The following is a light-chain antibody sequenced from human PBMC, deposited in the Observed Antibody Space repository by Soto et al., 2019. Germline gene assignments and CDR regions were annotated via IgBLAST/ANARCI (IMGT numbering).Light chain of an antibody. Sequence: QSVLTQPAYVSGSPGQPITISCTGTSTDVGRYNYVSWYQQHPGKAPKLIIYEVSNRPSGVSTRFSGSKSGNTASLTISGLQAEDEADYYCSSYTPSSTLFGGGTKVTVL. J-gene: IGLJ2*01. CDR2: EVS. V-gene: IGLV2-14*01. CDR1: STDVGRYNY. CDR3: SSYTPSSTL.